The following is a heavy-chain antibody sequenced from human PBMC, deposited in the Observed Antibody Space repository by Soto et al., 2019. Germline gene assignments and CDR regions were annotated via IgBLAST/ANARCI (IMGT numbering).Heavy chain of an antibody. CDR3: ARVRNVLLWFGESSARFDP. J-gene: IGHJ5*02. CDR1: Y. CDR2: INHSGST. V-gene: IGHV4-34*01. Sequence: YXXWXXXXXGXGLEWGGKINHSGSTNYNPCLRGRVTISVDPSKNQFSLKLSSVTAADTAVYYCARVRNVLLWFGESSARFDPWSQGTLVTVS. D-gene: IGHD3-10*01.